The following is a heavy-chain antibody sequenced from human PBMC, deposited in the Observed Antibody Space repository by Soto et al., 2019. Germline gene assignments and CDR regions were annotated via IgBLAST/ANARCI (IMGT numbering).Heavy chain of an antibody. Sequence: QITLKEPGPTLVNSTQTLTLTCTFSGCSLSADGLGVGWIRQPPGKALEWLALIYWDDDQRYSPSLKTRLTITKDTSKNQVALTMTNMYPVDTAAYYCAHSYGGTSWTNDAFDVWGQGTVVTVSS. CDR1: GCSLSADGLG. J-gene: IGHJ3*01. CDR3: AHSYGGTSWTNDAFDV. CDR2: IYWDDDQ. V-gene: IGHV2-5*02. D-gene: IGHD2-2*01.